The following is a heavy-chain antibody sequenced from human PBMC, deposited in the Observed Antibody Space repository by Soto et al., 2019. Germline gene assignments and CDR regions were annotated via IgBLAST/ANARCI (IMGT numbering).Heavy chain of an antibody. CDR3: ARVGRGEDIVVVVAASYYYYYGMDV. V-gene: IGHV1-18*04. CDR1: GYTFTSYG. D-gene: IGHD2-15*01. J-gene: IGHJ6*02. Sequence: ASVKVSCKASGYTFTSYGISWVRQAPGQGLEWMGWISAYNGNTNYAQKLQGRVTMTTDTSTSTAYMELRSLRSDDTAVYYCARVGRGEDIVVVVAASYYYYYGMDVWGPGTTVTVSS. CDR2: ISAYNGNT.